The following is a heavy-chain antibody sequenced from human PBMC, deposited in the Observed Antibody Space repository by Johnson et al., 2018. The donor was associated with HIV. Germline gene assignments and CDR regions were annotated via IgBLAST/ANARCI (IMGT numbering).Heavy chain of an antibody. D-gene: IGHD3-10*01. J-gene: IGHJ3*02. CDR1: GFTFSSCA. CDR2: ISFDGNLK. V-gene: IGHV3-30*04. CDR3: ARSGLVQTYYYGSGSYKDAFEI. Sequence: QVQLVESGGGVVQPGRSLRLSCAASGFTFSSCAMHWVRQAPGKGPEWVAVISFDGNLKKYADSVKGRFTISRDNSKNTLYLQMNSLRAEDTAVYYCARSGLVQTYYYGSGSYKDAFEIWGQGTMVTVSS.